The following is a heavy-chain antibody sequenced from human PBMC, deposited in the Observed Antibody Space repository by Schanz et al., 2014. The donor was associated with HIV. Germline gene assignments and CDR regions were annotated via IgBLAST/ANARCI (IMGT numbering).Heavy chain of an antibody. J-gene: IGHJ6*02. V-gene: IGHV3-33*08. D-gene: IGHD5-18*01. Sequence: QVQLVESGGGVVQPGGSLRLSCVASGFTFSAYVMHWGRQAPGKGLGWVASMWSDGSNKYYADSVRGRFTISRDNSKDTLYLEMNSLREDDTAVYSCARDLTGYFTMDAWGQGTTVTVYS. CDR2: MWSDGSNK. CDR1: GFTFSAYV. CDR3: ARDLTGYFTMDA.